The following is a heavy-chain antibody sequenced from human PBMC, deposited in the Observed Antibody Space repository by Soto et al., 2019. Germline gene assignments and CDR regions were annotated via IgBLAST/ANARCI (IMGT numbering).Heavy chain of an antibody. J-gene: IGHJ4*02. V-gene: IGHV1-69*02. CDR1: GGTFSSYT. CDR3: ARGPRGCSGGSCYVDY. Sequence: QVQLVQSGAEVQKPGSSVKVSCKASGGTFSSYTISWVRQAPGQGLEWMGRIIPILGIANYAQKFQGRVTITADKSTSTAYMELSSLRSEDTAVYYCARGPRGCSGGSCYVDYWGQGTLVTVSS. D-gene: IGHD2-15*01. CDR2: IIPILGIA.